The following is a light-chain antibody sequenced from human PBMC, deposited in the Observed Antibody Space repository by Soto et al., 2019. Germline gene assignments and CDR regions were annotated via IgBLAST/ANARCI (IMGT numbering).Light chain of an antibody. CDR1: QSVTSNY. J-gene: IGKJ4*01. CDR2: GAS. Sequence: EIVLTQSPCTLSLSPGERVTLSCRASQSVTSNYLAWYQQKPGQAPRLLIYGASSRATGIPDRFSGRGSGTDFTLTISRLEPEDFAVYYCQQYASSLALTFGGGTQV. CDR3: QQYASSLALT. V-gene: IGKV3-20*01.